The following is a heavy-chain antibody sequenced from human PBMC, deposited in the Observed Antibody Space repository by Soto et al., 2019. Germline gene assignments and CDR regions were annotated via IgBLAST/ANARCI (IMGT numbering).Heavy chain of an antibody. V-gene: IGHV1-3*01. CDR2: INAGNGNT. D-gene: IGHD3-10*01. CDR3: ARGPGTMVRGVMPY. Sequence: QVQLVQSGAEVKKPGDSVKVSCKASGYTFTSYAMHWVRQAPGQRLEWMGWINAGNGNTKYSQKFQGRVTITRDTSASTAYMEMSSLRSEDTAVYFCARGPGTMVRGVMPYWGQGTLVTVSS. J-gene: IGHJ4*02. CDR1: GYTFTSYA.